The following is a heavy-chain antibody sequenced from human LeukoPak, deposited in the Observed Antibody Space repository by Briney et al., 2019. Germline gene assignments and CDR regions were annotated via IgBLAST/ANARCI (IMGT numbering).Heavy chain of an antibody. D-gene: IGHD5-18*01. CDR3: ARGRGYSYHDY. Sequence: GGSLRLSCAASGFNFSNYWMSLVRQAPGKGLEWVANINQDGSEKYYVDSVKGRFTISRDNAKNSLYLQMNSLRAEDTAVYYCARGRGYSYHDYWGQGTLVTVSS. CDR2: INQDGSEK. V-gene: IGHV3-7*01. CDR1: GFNFSNYW. J-gene: IGHJ4*02.